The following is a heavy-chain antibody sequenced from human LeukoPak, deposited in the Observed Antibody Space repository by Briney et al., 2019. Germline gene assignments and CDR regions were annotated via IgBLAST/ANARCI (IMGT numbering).Heavy chain of an antibody. D-gene: IGHD3-3*01. Sequence: PGGYLRLSCAASGFTFSSYAMHWVRQAPGKGLEWVAVISYDGSNKYYADSVKGRFTISRDNSKNTLYLQMNSLRAEDTAVYYCATETFGVVIKYYFDYWGQGTLVTVSS. V-gene: IGHV3-30-3*01. CDR2: ISYDGSNK. CDR1: GFTFSSYA. J-gene: IGHJ4*02. CDR3: ATETFGVVIKYYFDY.